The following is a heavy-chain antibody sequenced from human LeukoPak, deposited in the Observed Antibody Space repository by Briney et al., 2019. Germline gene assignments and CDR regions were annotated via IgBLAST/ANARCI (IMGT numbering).Heavy chain of an antibody. CDR3: ARGLVGSP. V-gene: IGHV3-48*03. CDR1: GFTFTTYD. J-gene: IGHJ5*02. Sequence: GSLRLSSAASGFTFTTYDMNWVRQAPGKGLEWVSYISTSGLTIYYADSAKGRFTVSRDNAKNSLYLQMNNLRAEDTAVYYCARGLVGSPWGQGTLVTVSS. CDR2: ISTSGLTI. D-gene: IGHD3-9*01.